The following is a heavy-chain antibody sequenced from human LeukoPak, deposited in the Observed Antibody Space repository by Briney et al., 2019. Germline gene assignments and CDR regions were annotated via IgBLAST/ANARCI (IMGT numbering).Heavy chain of an antibody. CDR2: IYYSGST. J-gene: IGHJ4*02. V-gene: IGHV4-39*01. Sequence: SETLSLTCTVSGGSIRSSSYYWGWIRQPPGKGLEWIGSIYYSGSTYYNPSLKSRVTISVDTSKNQFSLKLSSVTAADTAVYYCARPLVEDSSGYGYWGQGTLVTVSS. CDR3: ARPLVEDSSGYGY. CDR1: GGSIRSSSYY. D-gene: IGHD3-22*01.